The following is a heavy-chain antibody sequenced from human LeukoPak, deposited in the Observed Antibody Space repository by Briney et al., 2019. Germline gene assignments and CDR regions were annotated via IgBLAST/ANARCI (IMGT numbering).Heavy chain of an antibody. Sequence: PGGSLRLSCAASGFTFSSYSMNWVRQAPGKGLEWVPSISSSSSYIYYADSVKGRFTISRDNAKNSLYLQMNSLRAEDTAVYYCARDAALDYGGRLDYWGQGTLVTVSS. CDR2: ISSSSSYI. D-gene: IGHD4-23*01. CDR1: GFTFSSYS. CDR3: ARDAALDYGGRLDY. J-gene: IGHJ4*02. V-gene: IGHV3-21*01.